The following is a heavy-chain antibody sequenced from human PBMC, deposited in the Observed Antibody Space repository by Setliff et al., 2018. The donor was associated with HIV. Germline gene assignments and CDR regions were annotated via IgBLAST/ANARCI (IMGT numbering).Heavy chain of an antibody. D-gene: IGHD2-2*01. CDR2: IRYDEINN. V-gene: IGHV3-30*02. J-gene: IGHJ4*02. CDR1: GFTFSTYG. CDR3: ARGEPTILVVPAAFFDY. Sequence: GGSLRLSCAASGFTFSTYGMHWVRQAPGKGLEWVAFIRYDEINNYYAESVKGRFTISRDNAKKSLYLQMNSLRAEDTAVYYCARGEPTILVVPAAFFDYWGQGTLVTVSS.